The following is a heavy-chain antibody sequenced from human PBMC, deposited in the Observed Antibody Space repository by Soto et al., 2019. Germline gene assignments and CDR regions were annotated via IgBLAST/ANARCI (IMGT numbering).Heavy chain of an antibody. J-gene: IGHJ4*02. CDR2: IYTSGST. CDR1: GGSISSYY. CDR3: ARSVLMVYVGKGREDYFDY. D-gene: IGHD2-8*01. Sequence: QVQLQESGPGLVKPSETLSLTCTVSGGSISSYYWSWIRQPAGKGLEWIGRIYTSGSTNYNPSLKSRVTMSVDTSKNQFSLKLSSVTAADTAVYYCARSVLMVYVGKGREDYFDYWGQGTLVTVSS. V-gene: IGHV4-4*07.